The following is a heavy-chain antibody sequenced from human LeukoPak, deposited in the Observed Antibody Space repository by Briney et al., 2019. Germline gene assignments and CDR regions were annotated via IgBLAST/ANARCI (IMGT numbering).Heavy chain of an antibody. CDR3: ARDRYSISSLYDF. J-gene: IGHJ4*02. CDR1: GYTFTSYY. V-gene: IGHV1-46*01. D-gene: IGHD6-6*01. Sequence: ASVKVSCKAPGYTFTSYYIHWVRQAPGQGLEWMGIINPSGGSTTYAQKFQGRVTITRDTPTSTVYMVLSSLRSEDTAVYYCARDRYSISSLYDFWGQGTLVTVSS. CDR2: INPSGGST.